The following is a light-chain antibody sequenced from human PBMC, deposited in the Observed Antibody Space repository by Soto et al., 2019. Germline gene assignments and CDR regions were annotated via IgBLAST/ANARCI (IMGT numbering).Light chain of an antibody. V-gene: IGKV3-15*01. CDR1: QSVSSN. CDR3: QQYDNSPT. Sequence: EIVMTQSPATLSVSPGERATLSCRASQSVSSNLAWYQQKPGQAPRLLIYGASTRATGIPARFSGTGSETDFTLTISGLQSEDLALYYCQQYDNSPTFGLGTKVDIK. CDR2: GAS. J-gene: IGKJ1*01.